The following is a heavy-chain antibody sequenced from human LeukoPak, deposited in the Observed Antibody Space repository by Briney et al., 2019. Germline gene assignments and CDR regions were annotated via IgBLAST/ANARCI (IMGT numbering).Heavy chain of an antibody. CDR3: ARNDMEFSSSWWPFDY. V-gene: IGHV4-38-2*01. CDR2: IYYSGTT. D-gene: IGHD6-13*01. J-gene: IGHJ4*02. Sequence: PGGSLRLSCAASGFTFSSYGMSWVRQPPGKGLEWIGSIYYSGTTYYNPSLKSRVTISVDTSKNQFSLNLSSVTAADTAVYYCARNDMEFSSSWWPFDYWGQGALVTVSS. CDR1: GFTFSSYG.